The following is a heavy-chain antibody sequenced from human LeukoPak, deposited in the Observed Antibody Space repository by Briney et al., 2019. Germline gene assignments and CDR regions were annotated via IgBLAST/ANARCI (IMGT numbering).Heavy chain of an antibody. Sequence: SETLSLTCTVSGDSISSYDWSWIRQPPGKGLEWIGYISYSGSPNYSPSLKSRVTISVDTSKNRFSLKVSSVTAADTAVYYCARSRGLVRVNNWFDPWGQGTLVTVSS. D-gene: IGHD3-10*01. J-gene: IGHJ5*02. CDR2: ISYSGSP. V-gene: IGHV4-59*12. CDR3: ARSRGLVRVNNWFDP. CDR1: GDSISSYD.